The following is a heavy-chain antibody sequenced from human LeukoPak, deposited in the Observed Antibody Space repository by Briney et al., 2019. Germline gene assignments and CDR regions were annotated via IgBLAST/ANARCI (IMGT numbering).Heavy chain of an antibody. Sequence: GGSLRLSCAASGFTFSNYAMHWVRQAPGKGLEWVAVISYDGSNKYYADSVKGRFTISRDNSKNTLYLQMNSLRAEDTAVYYCARSYSYGGIHYWGQGTLVTVSS. V-gene: IGHV3-30*04. CDR1: GFTFSNYA. D-gene: IGHD5-18*01. CDR3: ARSYSYGGIHY. CDR2: ISYDGSNK. J-gene: IGHJ4*02.